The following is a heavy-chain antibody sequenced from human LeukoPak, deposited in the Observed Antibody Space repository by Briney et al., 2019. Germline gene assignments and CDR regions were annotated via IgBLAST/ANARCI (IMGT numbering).Heavy chain of an antibody. V-gene: IGHV3-33*01. Sequence: GESLRLSCAASGFTFSSYGTHWVRQAPGKGLEWVAVIWYDGSNKYYADSVKGRFTISRDNSKNTLYLQMNSLRAEDTAVYYCARDGAYYDFWSGYFLTNYYYYYMDVWGKGTTVTVSS. CDR3: ARDGAYYDFWSGYFLTNYYYYYMDV. D-gene: IGHD3-3*01. J-gene: IGHJ6*03. CDR2: IWYDGSNK. CDR1: GFTFSSYG.